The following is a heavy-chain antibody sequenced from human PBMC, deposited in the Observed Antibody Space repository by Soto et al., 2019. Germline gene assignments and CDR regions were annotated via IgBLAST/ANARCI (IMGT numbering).Heavy chain of an antibody. CDR1: GFTFSSYD. CDR2: ISYDGSNK. CDR3: AKDDYYYDSSGYFQH. D-gene: IGHD3-22*01. J-gene: IGHJ1*01. V-gene: IGHV3-30*18. Sequence: QVQLVESGGGVVQPGRSLRLSCAASGFTFSSYDMHWVRQAPGKGLEWVAVISYDGSNKYYADSVKGRFTISRDNSKNTLYLQMNSLRAEDTAVYYCAKDDYYYDSSGYFQHWGQGTLVTVSS.